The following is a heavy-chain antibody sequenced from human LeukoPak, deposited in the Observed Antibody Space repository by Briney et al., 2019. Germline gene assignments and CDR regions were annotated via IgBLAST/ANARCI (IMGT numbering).Heavy chain of an antibody. CDR2: ISSDGSFR. CDR1: GFTFSSYW. V-gene: IGHV3-74*01. Sequence: GGSLRLSCAVSGFTFSSYWMHWVRQVPGKGLVWVARISSDGSFRTYADSVKGRFTISRDNAKNTLYLQMNSLRAEDTAVYYCARDRGYSYVDYWGQGTLVTVSS. CDR3: ARDRGYSYVDY. J-gene: IGHJ4*02. D-gene: IGHD5-18*01.